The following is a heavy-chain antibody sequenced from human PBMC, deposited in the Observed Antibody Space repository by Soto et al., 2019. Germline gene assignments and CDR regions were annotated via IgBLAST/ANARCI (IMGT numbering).Heavy chain of an antibody. V-gene: IGHV3-74*02. CDR3: AKGRYFDTSGGCANY. CDR2: MNEDGGTT. D-gene: IGHD3-22*01. J-gene: IGHJ4*02. CDR1: GFTFSSYW. Sequence: EVQLVESGGGLVRPGGSLRLSCAASGFTFSSYWMHWVRQAPGKGLVWVSRMNEDGGTTDYADSVKGRFTISRDKSKKTLFLQMNNLRDEDTAVYYCAKGRYFDTSGGCANYWVLGTLVSVSA.